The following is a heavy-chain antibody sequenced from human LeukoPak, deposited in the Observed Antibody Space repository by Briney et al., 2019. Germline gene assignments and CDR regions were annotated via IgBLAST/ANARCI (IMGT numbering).Heavy chain of an antibody. CDR3: AREVVRIYGSNSHWFDP. Sequence: SQTLSLTCTVSGDSISSGGNYWSWIRQCPGKGLEWIGYIYDSSSTFYNPSLNSRVTISVDTSKNQLSLKLSSVTAADTAVYYCAREVVRIYGSNSHWFDPWGQGTLVTVSS. V-gene: IGHV4-31*03. J-gene: IGHJ5*02. CDR2: IYDSSST. D-gene: IGHD4-23*01. CDR1: GDSISSGGNY.